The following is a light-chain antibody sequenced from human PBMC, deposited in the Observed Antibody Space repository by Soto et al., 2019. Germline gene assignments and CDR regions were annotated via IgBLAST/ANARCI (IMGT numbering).Light chain of an antibody. CDR1: SSDVGSYNL. CDR2: EGS. V-gene: IGLV2-23*01. Sequence: QSVLTQPASVSGSPGQSITISCTGTSSDVGSYNLVSWYQQHPGKAPKLMIYEGSKRPSGVSNRFSGSKSGNTASLTISGLQAEDEADYYCCSYAGSSTSLLVFGTGTKLTVL. J-gene: IGLJ1*01. CDR3: CSYAGSSTSLLV.